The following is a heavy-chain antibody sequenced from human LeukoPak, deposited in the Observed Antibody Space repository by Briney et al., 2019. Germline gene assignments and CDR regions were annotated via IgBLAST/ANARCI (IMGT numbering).Heavy chain of an antibody. V-gene: IGHV4-30-2*01. D-gene: IGHD6-19*01. Sequence: PSETLSLTCTVSGYSISSSYSWSWIRQPPGKGLEWIGYIYHSGSTYYNPSLKSRVTISVDRSKNQFSLKLSSVTAADTAVYYCARSELGYSSGFIDYWGQGTLVTVSS. CDR2: IYHSGST. CDR1: GYSISSSYS. J-gene: IGHJ4*02. CDR3: ARSELGYSSGFIDY.